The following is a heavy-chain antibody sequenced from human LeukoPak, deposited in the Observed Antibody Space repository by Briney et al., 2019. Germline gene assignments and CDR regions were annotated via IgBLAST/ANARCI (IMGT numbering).Heavy chain of an antibody. CDR3: AKDPFGSGSYYNPRSYFDY. Sequence: GGSLRLSCAASGFTFSSYAMSWVRQAPGKGLEWVSAISGSGGSTYYADSVKGRFTISRDNSKNTLYLQMNSLRAEDTAVYYCAKDPFGSGSYYNPRSYFDYWGQGTLVTVSS. D-gene: IGHD3-10*01. CDR1: GFTFSSYA. CDR2: ISGSGGST. J-gene: IGHJ4*02. V-gene: IGHV3-23*01.